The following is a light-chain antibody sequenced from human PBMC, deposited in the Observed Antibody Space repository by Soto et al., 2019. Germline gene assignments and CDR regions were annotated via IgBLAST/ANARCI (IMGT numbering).Light chain of an antibody. CDR3: SLYLGSSTQV. J-gene: IGLJ1*01. V-gene: IGLV2-14*01. Sequence: QSALTQPASVSGSPGQSITISCTGTSSDVGDHNFVSWYQLHPGKAPKLMIYDVSDRLSGVSIRFSGAKSGNTASLTISGLQAEDEADYYCSLYLGSSTQVFGTGIKVTV. CDR1: SSDVGDHNF. CDR2: DVS.